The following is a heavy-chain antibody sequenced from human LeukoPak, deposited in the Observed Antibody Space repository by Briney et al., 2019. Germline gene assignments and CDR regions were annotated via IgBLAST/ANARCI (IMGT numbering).Heavy chain of an antibody. Sequence: ETLSLTCTVSGGSISSGSYYWSWLRQPAGKGLEWVPSIFPSDGEIHYADFVRGRFTISSDNSKSTLSLQLNSLRAEDRAVYYCAKSAELLLWFGEAVQGPFDYWGQGTLVTVSS. CDR1: GGSISSGSYY. J-gene: IGHJ4*02. CDR3: AKSAELLLWFGEAVQGPFDY. D-gene: IGHD3-10*01. V-gene: IGHV3-23*01. CDR2: IFPSDGEI.